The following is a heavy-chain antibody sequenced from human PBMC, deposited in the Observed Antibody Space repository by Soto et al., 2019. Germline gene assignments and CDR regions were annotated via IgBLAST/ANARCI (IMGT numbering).Heavy chain of an antibody. CDR3: ARAPHRNCLVYDFCGRMWDYYYGMDV. CDR2: ISHSGST. V-gene: IGHV4-30-2*01. CDR1: GGSISSGGYS. J-gene: IGHJ6*02. Sequence: QLQLQESGSGLVKPSQPLSLTCAVSGGSISSGGYSWSWIRQPPGKGLAWIGYISHSGSTSYNPSLKSRVTKSGDRCKYQYSLKLSSVADADTAVYYCARAPHRNCLVYDFCGRMWDYYYGMDVWGEGTTVT. D-gene: IGHD3-3*01.